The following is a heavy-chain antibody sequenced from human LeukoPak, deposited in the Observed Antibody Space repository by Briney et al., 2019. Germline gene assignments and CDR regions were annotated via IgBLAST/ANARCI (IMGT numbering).Heavy chain of an antibody. CDR1: GFTFSSYG. V-gene: IGHV3-48*04. J-gene: IGHJ4*02. D-gene: IGHD1-26*01. Sequence: GGSLRLSCAASGFTFSSYGMNWVRQAPGKGLEWISYISSSATTIHYADSVKGRFTISRDNAKKSLCLQMNSLRVEDTAVYYCARGGISFAYWGQGTLVTVSS. CDR2: ISSSATTI. CDR3: ARGGISFAY.